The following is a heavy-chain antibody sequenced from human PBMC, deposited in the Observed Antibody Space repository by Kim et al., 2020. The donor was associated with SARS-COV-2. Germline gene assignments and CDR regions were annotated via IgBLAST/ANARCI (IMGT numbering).Heavy chain of an antibody. J-gene: IGHJ4*02. Sequence: ASVKVSCKASGYTFTSYAMHWVRQAPGQRLEWMGWINAGNGNTKYSQKFQGRVTITRDTSASTAYMELSSLRSEDTAVYYCARPPPGWNYSWTFDYWGQGTLVTVSS. D-gene: IGHD1-7*01. CDR1: GYTFTSYA. CDR3: ARPPPGWNYSWTFDY. CDR2: INAGNGNT. V-gene: IGHV1-3*01.